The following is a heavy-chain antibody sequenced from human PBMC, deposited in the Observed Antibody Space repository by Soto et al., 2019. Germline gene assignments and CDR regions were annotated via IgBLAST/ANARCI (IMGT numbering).Heavy chain of an antibody. D-gene: IGHD1-1*01. V-gene: IGHV1-3*01. CDR2: INAGNGNT. J-gene: IGHJ4*02. CDR3: ARQLNIRGAGFDY. Sequence: QVQLVQSGAEVKKPGASVKVSCKASGYTFTSYAMHWVRQAPGQRLEWMGWINAGNGNTKYSQKFQGRVTITRDTYASTAYMELSSLRSEDTAVYYCARQLNIRGAGFDYWGQGTLVTVSS. CDR1: GYTFTSYA.